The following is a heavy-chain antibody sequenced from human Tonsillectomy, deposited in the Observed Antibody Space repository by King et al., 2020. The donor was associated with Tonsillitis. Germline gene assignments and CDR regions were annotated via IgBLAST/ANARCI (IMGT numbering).Heavy chain of an antibody. J-gene: IGHJ6*02. CDR1: GYSFTSYW. D-gene: IGHD6-19*01. CDR2: IYPGDSDT. V-gene: IGHV5-51*01. CDR3: ARIPGYRSGWYIGDYYGMDV. Sequence: VQLVESGAEVKKPGESLKISCTGSGYSFTSYWIAWVRQMPGKALEWMGIIYPGDSDTRYSPSFQGQVTISADKSISTAYLQWSSLKASDTAMYYCARIPGYRSGWYIGDYYGMDVWGQGTTVTVSS.